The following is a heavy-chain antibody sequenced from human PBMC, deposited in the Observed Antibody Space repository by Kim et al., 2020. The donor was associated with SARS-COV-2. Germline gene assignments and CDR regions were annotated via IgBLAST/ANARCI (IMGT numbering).Heavy chain of an antibody. J-gene: IGHJ6*02. D-gene: IGHD1-20*01. Sequence: ASVKVSCKASGYTLSDHYLHWVRLAPGQGLEWMGWINPKNGGTHYAQRFEGLVTLTTDTSINTAYMELGRLRSGDTAIYYCARDTYNFYAMDIWGQGTT. V-gene: IGHV1-2*04. CDR3: ARDTYNFYAMDI. CDR2: INPKNGGT. CDR1: GYTLSDHY.